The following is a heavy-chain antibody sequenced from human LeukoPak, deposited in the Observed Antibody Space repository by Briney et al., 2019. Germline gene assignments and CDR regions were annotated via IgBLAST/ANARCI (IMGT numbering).Heavy chain of an antibody. D-gene: IGHD6-19*01. CDR1: GGSISSHY. CDR3: ARSPRNPGYSSGWYWYFDL. J-gene: IGHJ2*01. V-gene: IGHV4-59*11. Sequence: SETLSLTCSVSGGSISSHYWSWLRQPPGKGLEWIGYIYYSGSSNYNPSLKSRVTISVDTSKNQFSLKLSSVTAADTAVYYCARSPRNPGYSSGWYWYFDLWGRGTLVTVSS. CDR2: IYYSGSS.